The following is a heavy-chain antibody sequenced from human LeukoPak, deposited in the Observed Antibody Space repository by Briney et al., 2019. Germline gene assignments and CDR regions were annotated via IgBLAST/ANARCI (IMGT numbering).Heavy chain of an antibody. CDR1: GGSISSGDYY. V-gene: IGHV4-30-4*08. Sequence: SETLSLTCTVSGGSISSGDYYWRWLRQPPGTGLEWLGYIYYSGSTYYNPSLKSRVTISVDTSKNQFSLKLSSVTAADTAVYYCARGPYSNYGQFDYWAREPWSPSPQ. CDR2: IYYSGST. J-gene: IGHJ4*02. CDR3: ARGPYSNYGQFDY. D-gene: IGHD4-11*01.